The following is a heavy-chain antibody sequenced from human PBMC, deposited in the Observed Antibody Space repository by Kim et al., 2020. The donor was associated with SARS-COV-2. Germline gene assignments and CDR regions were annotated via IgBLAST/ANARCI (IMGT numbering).Heavy chain of an antibody. CDR3: ARDWDGDIYYGMDV. Sequence: ASVKVSCKASGYTFTSYAMHWVRQAPGQRLEWMGWINAGNGNTKYSQKFQGRVTITRDTSASTAYMELSSLRSEDTAVYYCARDWDGDIYYGMDVWGQGTTVTVSS. D-gene: IGHD2-21*01. CDR2: INAGNGNT. CDR1: GYTFTSYA. J-gene: IGHJ6*02. V-gene: IGHV1-3*01.